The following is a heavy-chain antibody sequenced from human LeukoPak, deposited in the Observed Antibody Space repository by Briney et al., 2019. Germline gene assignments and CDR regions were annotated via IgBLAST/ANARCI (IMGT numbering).Heavy chain of an antibody. CDR1: GGSISSYY. Sequence: SETLSLTCTVSGGSISSYYWSWIRQPPGKGLEWIGYIYYSGSTNYNPSLKSRVTISVDTSKNQFSLKLSSVTAADTAVYYCARASVEMATTYYFDYWGQGTLVTVSS. V-gene: IGHV4-59*08. CDR2: IYYSGST. J-gene: IGHJ4*02. CDR3: ARASVEMATTYYFDY. D-gene: IGHD5-24*01.